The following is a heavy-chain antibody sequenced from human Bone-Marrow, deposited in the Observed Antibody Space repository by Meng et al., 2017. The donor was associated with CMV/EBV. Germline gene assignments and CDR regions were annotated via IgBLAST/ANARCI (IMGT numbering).Heavy chain of an antibody. D-gene: IGHD3-3*01. CDR3: ARHLLRITIFGVVNHAYYYYGMDV. J-gene: IGHJ6*02. CDR2: IIPIFGTA. Sequence: SVKVSCKASGGTFSSYAISWVRQAPGQGLEWMGGIIPIFGTANYAQKFQGRVTITTDESTSTAYMELSSLRSEDTAVYYCARHLLRITIFGVVNHAYYYYGMDVWGQGTTVNVSS. CDR1: GGTFSSYA. V-gene: IGHV1-69*05.